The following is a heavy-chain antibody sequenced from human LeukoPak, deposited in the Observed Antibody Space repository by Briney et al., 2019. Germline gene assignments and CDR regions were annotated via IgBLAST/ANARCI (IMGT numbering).Heavy chain of an antibody. J-gene: IGHJ4*02. CDR2: IIPIFGTA. CDR3: ARENYYDSSPLDY. D-gene: IGHD3-22*01. V-gene: IGHV1-69*13. CDR1: GGTFSSYA. Sequence: GASVKVSCKASGGTFSSYAISWVRQAPGQGLEWMGGIIPIFGTANYAQKFQGRATITADESTSTAYMELSSLRSEDTAVYYCARENYYDSSPLDYWGQGTLVTVSS.